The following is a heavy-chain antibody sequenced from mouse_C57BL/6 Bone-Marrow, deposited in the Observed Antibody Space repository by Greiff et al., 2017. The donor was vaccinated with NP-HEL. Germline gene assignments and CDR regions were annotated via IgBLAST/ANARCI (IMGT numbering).Heavy chain of an antibody. CDR2: IRNKANNHAT. V-gene: IGHV6-6*01. CDR3: TRPLYYGSYYWYFDV. J-gene: IGHJ1*03. D-gene: IGHD1-1*01. CDR1: GFTFSDAW. Sequence: EVKLMESGGGLVQPGGSMKLSCAASGFTFSDAWMDWVRPSPEKGLAWVAEIRNKANNHATYYAESVKGRFTISRDDSKSSVYLQMNSLRAEDTGIYYCTRPLYYGSYYWYFDVWGTGTTVTVSS.